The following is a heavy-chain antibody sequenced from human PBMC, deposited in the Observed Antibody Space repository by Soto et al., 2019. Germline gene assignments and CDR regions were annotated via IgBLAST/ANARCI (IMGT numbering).Heavy chain of an antibody. D-gene: IGHD3-10*01. Sequence: PSETLSLTCTVSGDSVTSVSDYWSWIRQPPGKGLEWIGYIYYSGSADYNPSLGSRVTISIDTSKNQFSLKLTSVTAADTAVYYCERGVGFGYYSYNMDLWGPGTKVTVSS. CDR2: IYYSGSA. V-gene: IGHV4-61*01. CDR3: ERGVGFGYYSYNMDL. J-gene: IGHJ6*02. CDR1: GDSVTSVSDY.